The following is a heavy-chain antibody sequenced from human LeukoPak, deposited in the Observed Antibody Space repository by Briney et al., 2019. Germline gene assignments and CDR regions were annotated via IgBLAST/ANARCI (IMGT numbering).Heavy chain of an antibody. CDR3: ARRATDSSWYNWFDP. Sequence: ASVKVSCKASGYTFTSYAMHWVRQAPGQRLGWMGWINAGNGNTKYSQKFQGRVTITRDTSASTAYMELSSLRSEDTAVYYCARRATDSSWYNWFDPWGQGTLVTVSS. CDR1: GYTFTSYA. CDR2: INAGNGNT. J-gene: IGHJ5*02. V-gene: IGHV1-3*01. D-gene: IGHD6-13*01.